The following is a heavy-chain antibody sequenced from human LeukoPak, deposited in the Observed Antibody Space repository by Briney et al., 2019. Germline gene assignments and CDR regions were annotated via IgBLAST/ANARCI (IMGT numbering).Heavy chain of an antibody. V-gene: IGHV1-18*01. J-gene: IGHJ6*02. CDR2: ISAYNGNT. CDR1: GYTFTSYG. Sequence: GASVKVSCKASGYTFTSYGISWVRQAPGQGLEWMGWISAYNGNTNYAQKLQGRVTMTTDTSTSTAYMELRSLRSDDTAVYYCASDHYDILTGYGYYYYYGMDVWGQGTTVTVSS. CDR3: ASDHYDILTGYGYYYYYGMDV. D-gene: IGHD3-9*01.